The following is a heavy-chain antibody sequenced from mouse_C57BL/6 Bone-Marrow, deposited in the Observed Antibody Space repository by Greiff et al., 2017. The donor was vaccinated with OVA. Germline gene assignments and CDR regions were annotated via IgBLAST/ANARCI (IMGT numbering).Heavy chain of an antibody. D-gene: IGHD1-1*01. CDR3: ARFEVYGSSPAWFAY. CDR2: IDPSDSYT. CDR1: GYTFTSYW. V-gene: IGHV1-69*01. J-gene: IGHJ3*01. Sequence: VQLQQPGAELVMPGASVKLSCKASGYTFTSYWMHWVKQRPGQGLEWIGEIDPSDSYTNYNQKFKGKSTLTVDKSSSTAYMQLSSLTSEDSAVYYCARFEVYGSSPAWFAYWGQGTLVTVSA.